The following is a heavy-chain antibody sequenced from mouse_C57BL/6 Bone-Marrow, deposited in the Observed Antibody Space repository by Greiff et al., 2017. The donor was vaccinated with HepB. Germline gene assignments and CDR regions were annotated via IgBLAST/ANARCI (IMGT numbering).Heavy chain of an antibody. Sequence: QVQLQQPGAELVKPGASVKLSCKASGYTFTSYWMHWVKQRPGQGLEWIGMIHPNSGSTNYNEKFKSKATLTVDKSSSTAYMQLSSLTSEDSAVDYCARGFDYYGSSVYAMDYWGQGTSVTVSS. V-gene: IGHV1-64*01. J-gene: IGHJ4*01. CDR3: ARGFDYYGSSVYAMDY. CDR1: GYTFTSYW. D-gene: IGHD1-1*01. CDR2: IHPNSGST.